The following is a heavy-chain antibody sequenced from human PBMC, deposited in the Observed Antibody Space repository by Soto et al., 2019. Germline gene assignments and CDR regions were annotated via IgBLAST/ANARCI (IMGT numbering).Heavy chain of an antibody. CDR3: ARGSSSSTFFDY. J-gene: IGHJ4*02. CDR2: ISYDGSNK. CDR1: GFTFSSYA. D-gene: IGHD6-13*01. V-gene: IGHV3-30-3*01. Sequence: QVQLVESGGGVVQPGRSLRLSCAASGFTFSSYAMHWVRQAPGKGLDWVSVISYDGSNKYYADSVKGRFTISRDNSKNTLYLQMNSLRAEDTAVYYCARGSSSSTFFDYWGQGTLVTVSS.